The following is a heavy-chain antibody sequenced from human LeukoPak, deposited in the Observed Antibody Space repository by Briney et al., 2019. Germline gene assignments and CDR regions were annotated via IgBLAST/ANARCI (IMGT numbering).Heavy chain of an antibody. Sequence: GESLKISCKSSGYSFTSYWIGWVRQMPGKGLEWMGIIYPGDSDTRYSPSFQGQVTISADKSISTAYLQWSSLKASDTAMYYCARQHRMMYSSSWTDAFDIWGQGTMVTVSS. CDR2: IYPGDSDT. CDR3: ARQHRMMYSSSWTDAFDI. V-gene: IGHV5-51*01. J-gene: IGHJ3*02. CDR1: GYSFTSYW. D-gene: IGHD6-13*01.